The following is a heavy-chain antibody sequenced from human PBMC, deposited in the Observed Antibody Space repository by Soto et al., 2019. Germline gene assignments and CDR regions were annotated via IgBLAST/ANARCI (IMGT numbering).Heavy chain of an antibody. J-gene: IGHJ6*03. CDR2: IYYSGST. D-gene: IGHD3-10*01. Sequence: SETLSLTCTVSGGSISSSSYYWGWIRQPPGKGLEWIGSIYYSGSTYYNPSLKSRVTISVDTSKNQFSLKLSSVTAADTAVYYCARGIREVRGVHYYMDVWGKGTTVTVSS. CDR3: ARGIREVRGVHYYMDV. CDR1: GGSISSSSYY. V-gene: IGHV4-39*01.